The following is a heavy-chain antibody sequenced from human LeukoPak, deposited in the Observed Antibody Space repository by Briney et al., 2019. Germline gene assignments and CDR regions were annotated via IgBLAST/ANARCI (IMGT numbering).Heavy chain of an antibody. CDR2: ISSSSNTI. D-gene: IGHD4-11*01. Sequence: GGSLRLSCAASGFTFSSYSMNWVRQAPGKGLEWVSYISSSSNTIYYADSVKGRFTISRDNAKNSLYLQMNSLRAEDTAVYYCARTLLKRGATVTLSFWYFDLWGRGTLVTVSS. V-gene: IGHV3-48*01. J-gene: IGHJ2*01. CDR3: ARTLLKRGATVTLSFWYFDL. CDR1: GFTFSSYS.